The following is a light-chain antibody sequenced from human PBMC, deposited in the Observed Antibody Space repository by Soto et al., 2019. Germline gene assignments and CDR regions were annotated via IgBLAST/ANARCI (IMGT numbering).Light chain of an antibody. J-gene: IGKJ4*01. CDR3: QQYNSCRPMLT. CDR1: QSVSSN. Sequence: VMTQSPATLSESPGERVTLSCRASQSVSSNLAWYQQRPGQAPRLLIYGAFTRTTGIPARFSGSGSGTEFTITISSLHSEDFAVYYCQQYNSCRPMLTFGGGTKVEIK. V-gene: IGKV3-15*01. CDR2: GAF.